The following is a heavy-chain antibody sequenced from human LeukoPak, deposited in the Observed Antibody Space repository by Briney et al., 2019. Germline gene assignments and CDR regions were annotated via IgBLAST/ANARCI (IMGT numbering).Heavy chain of an antibody. CDR3: ASTNWISDAFDI. CDR2: ISAYNGNT. D-gene: IGHD1-1*01. Sequence: ASVKVSCKASGYSFTSYGISWVRQAPGQGLEWMGWISAYNGNTNYAQKFQGRVTMTRDTSISTAYMELSRLRSDDTAAYYCASTNWISDAFDIWGQGTMVTVSS. CDR1: GYSFTSYG. V-gene: IGHV1-18*01. J-gene: IGHJ3*02.